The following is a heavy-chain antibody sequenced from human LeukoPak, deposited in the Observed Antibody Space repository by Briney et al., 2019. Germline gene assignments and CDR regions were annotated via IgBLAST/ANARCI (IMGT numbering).Heavy chain of an antibody. V-gene: IGHV5-51*01. D-gene: IGHD3-22*01. CDR3: ARRVRYYYDSSGLQQGHFDY. CDR1: GYSFTSYW. Sequence: GESLKISCKGSGYSFTSYWIGWVRQMPGKGLEWMGIIYPGDSDTRYSPSFQGQVTISADKSISTAYLQWSSLKASDTAMYYCARRVRYYYDSSGLQQGHFDYWGQGTLVTVSS. CDR2: IYPGDSDT. J-gene: IGHJ4*02.